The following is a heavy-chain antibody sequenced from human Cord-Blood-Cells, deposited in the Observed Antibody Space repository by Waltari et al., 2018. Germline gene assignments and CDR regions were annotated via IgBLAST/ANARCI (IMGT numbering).Heavy chain of an antibody. CDR1: GFTFSSYS. J-gene: IGHJ4*02. Sequence: EVQLVESGGGWVQPGGSLRLSCAASGFTFSSYSMNWFRQAPGKGLEWVSCIESRSSTRYFADSVQGRFTIYRDNAKNSLYLQMNSLRDEDTAVYYCARDLGATIPFEYCGQGTLVTVSS. CDR3: ARDLGATIPFEY. CDR2: IESRSSTR. D-gene: IGHD1-26*01. V-gene: IGHV3-48*02.